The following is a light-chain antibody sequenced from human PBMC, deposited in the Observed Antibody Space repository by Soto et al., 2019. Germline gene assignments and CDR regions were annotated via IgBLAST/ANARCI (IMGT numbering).Light chain of an antibody. CDR2: DTF. Sequence: EIALTQSPAILSLSPGERATLSCRASQSVSTYLAWYQQKPGQAPRLLIYDTFNRATGIPARFSGSGSGTDFTLTISSLEPXDLAVYYCVQRNDWPWTSGQGTKVEI. J-gene: IGKJ1*01. CDR1: QSVSTY. CDR3: VQRNDWPWT. V-gene: IGKV3-11*01.